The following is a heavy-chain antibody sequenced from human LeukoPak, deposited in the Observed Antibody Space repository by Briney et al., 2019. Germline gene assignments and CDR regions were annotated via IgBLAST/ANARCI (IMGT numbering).Heavy chain of an antibody. CDR3: ATGPTRTPPYYYYYYMDV. CDR2: FDPEDGET. D-gene: IGHD2-15*01. V-gene: IGHV1-24*01. CDR1: GYTLTELS. J-gene: IGHJ6*03. Sequence: ASVKVSCKVSGYTLTELSMHWVRQAPGKGLEWMGGFDPEDGETIYAQKFQGRVTMTEDTSTDTAYMELSSLRSEDTAVYCCATGPTRTPPYYYYYYMDVWGKGTTVTVPS.